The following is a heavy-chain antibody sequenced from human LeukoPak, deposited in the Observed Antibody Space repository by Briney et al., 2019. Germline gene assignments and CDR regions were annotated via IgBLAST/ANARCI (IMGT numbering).Heavy chain of an antibody. Sequence: PGGSLRLSCAASGFTFDDYAMHWVRQAPGRGLEWVSSISSSSKYIYYADSVKGRFTISRDDAKNSLSLQMNSLRAEDTAVYYCARDLDIVVVPASWFYPWGQGTLVTVSS. CDR1: GFTFDDYA. CDR2: ISSSSKYI. J-gene: IGHJ5*02. D-gene: IGHD2-2*03. CDR3: ARDLDIVVVPASWFYP. V-gene: IGHV3-21*01.